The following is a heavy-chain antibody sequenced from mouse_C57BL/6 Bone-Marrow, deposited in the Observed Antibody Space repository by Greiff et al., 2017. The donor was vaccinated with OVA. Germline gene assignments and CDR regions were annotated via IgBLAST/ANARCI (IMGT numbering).Heavy chain of an antibody. CDR3: TTIIYDGYFPYFDY. CDR2: IDPENGDT. CDR1: GFNIKDDY. D-gene: IGHD2-3*01. Sequence: VHVKQSGAELVRPGASVKLSCTASGFNIKDDYMHWVKQRPEQGLEWIGWIDPENGDTEYASKFQGKATITADTSSNTAYLQLSSLTSEDTAVYYCTTIIYDGYFPYFDYWGQGTTLTVSS. J-gene: IGHJ2*01. V-gene: IGHV14-4*01.